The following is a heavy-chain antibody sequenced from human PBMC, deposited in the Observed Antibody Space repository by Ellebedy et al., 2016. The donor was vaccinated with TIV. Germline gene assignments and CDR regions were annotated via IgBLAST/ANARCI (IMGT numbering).Heavy chain of an antibody. CDR2: IKDDGNEK. CDR3: VRDKYQHGSSGYPVFDF. J-gene: IGHJ4*02. D-gene: IGHD3-22*01. CDR1: GYTFSKYW. Sequence: GGSLRLXXSGSGYTFSKYWMSWVRQAPGKGLEWVANIKDDGNEKYYVDSVKGRFTISRDNAKSSLDLQMNSLRAGDTAVYYCVRDKYQHGSSGYPVFDFWGQGILVTVSS. V-gene: IGHV3-7*01.